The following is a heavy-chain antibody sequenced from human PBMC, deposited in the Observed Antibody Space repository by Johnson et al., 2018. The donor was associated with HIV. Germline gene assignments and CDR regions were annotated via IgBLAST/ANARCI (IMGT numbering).Heavy chain of an antibody. Sequence: EVQLVDSGGGLMQPGGSLRLSCAASGFTFDDYGMSWVRHAPGKGLEWVSGINWHGSYTNYADSVKGRFTVSRDNAKNPLHLQMNILRAEVTAVYYCARDGLAANAFDTWGQGTMVTVSS. CDR1: GFTFDDYG. D-gene: IGHD3/OR15-3a*01. V-gene: IGHV3-20*04. CDR3: ARDGLAANAFDT. CDR2: INWHGSYT. J-gene: IGHJ3*02.